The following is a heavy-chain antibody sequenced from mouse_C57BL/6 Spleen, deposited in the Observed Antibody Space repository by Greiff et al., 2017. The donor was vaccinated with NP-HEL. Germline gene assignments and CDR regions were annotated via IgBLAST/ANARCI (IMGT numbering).Heavy chain of an antibody. J-gene: IGHJ4*01. CDR1: GYTFTSYD. V-gene: IGHV1-85*01. CDR2: IYPRDGST. D-gene: IGHD2-1*01. CDR3: ARGTYGNYDAMDY. Sequence: QVQLKESGPELVKPGASVKLSCKASGYTFTSYDINWVKQRPGQGLEWIGWIYPRDGSTKYNEKFKGKATLTVDKSSSTAYMELHSLTSEDSAVYFCARGTYGNYDAMDYWGQGTSVTVSS.